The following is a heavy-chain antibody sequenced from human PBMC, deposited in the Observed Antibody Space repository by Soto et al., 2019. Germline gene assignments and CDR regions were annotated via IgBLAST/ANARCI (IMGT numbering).Heavy chain of an antibody. D-gene: IGHD3-22*01. J-gene: IGHJ5*02. Sequence: QVQLVESGGGVVQPGRSLRLSCAASGFTFSSYAMHWVRQAPGKGLEWVAVISYDGSNKYYADSVKGRFTISRDNSKNTLYLQMNSLRAEDTAVYYCARSRLAIGYDSSGYLPRFDPWGQGTLVTVSS. V-gene: IGHV3-30-3*01. CDR2: ISYDGSNK. CDR3: ARSRLAIGYDSSGYLPRFDP. CDR1: GFTFSSYA.